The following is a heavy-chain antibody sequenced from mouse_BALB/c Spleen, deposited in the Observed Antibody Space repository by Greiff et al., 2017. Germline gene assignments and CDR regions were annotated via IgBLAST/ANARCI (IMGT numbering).Heavy chain of an antibody. V-gene: IGHV1S137*01. CDR2: ISTYYGDA. CDR3: ASGSGNYAMDY. J-gene: IGHJ4*01. Sequence: VQLQQSGAELVRPGVSVKISCKGSGYTFTDYAMPWVKQSHAKSLEWIGVISTYYGDASYNQKLKGKATMTVDKYSSTAYMELARLTSEASAIYYCASGSGNYAMDYWGQGTSVTVSS. D-gene: IGHD1-3*01. CDR1: GYTFTDYA.